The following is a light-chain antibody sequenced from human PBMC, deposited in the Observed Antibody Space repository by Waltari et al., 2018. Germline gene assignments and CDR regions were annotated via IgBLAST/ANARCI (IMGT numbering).Light chain of an antibody. CDR1: QSVSSSY. CDR3: QQYGNSRGS. Sequence: EIVLTQFPGTLSLSPGEGATLSCRASQSVSSSYLAWYQQKPGQAPRLLIYGASNRATDIPDRFTGSGSGTDFTLTINRLEPEDFAVYYCQQYGNSRGSFGQGTKLEIK. V-gene: IGKV3-20*01. CDR2: GAS. J-gene: IGKJ2*03.